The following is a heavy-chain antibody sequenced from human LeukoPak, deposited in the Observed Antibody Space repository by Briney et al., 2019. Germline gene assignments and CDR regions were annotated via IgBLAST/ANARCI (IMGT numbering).Heavy chain of an antibody. V-gene: IGHV4-61*05. CDR1: GGSISSSNYC. J-gene: IGHJ6*03. D-gene: IGHD5-24*01. CDR2: IYYSGST. CDR3: ARSAGWGYNHYYYYYMDV. Sequence: SETLSLTCTVSGGSISSSNYCWGWIRQPPGKGLEWIGYIYYSGSTNYNPSLKSRVTISVDTSKNQFSLKLSSVTAADTAVYYCARSAGWGYNHYYYYYMDVWGKGTTVTISS.